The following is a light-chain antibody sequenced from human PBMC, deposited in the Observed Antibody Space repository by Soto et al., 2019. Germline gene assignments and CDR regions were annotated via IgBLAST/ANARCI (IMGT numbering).Light chain of an antibody. CDR2: AAS. CDR3: QHYNSYSEA. CDR1: QDIRNK. V-gene: IGKV1-17*01. J-gene: IGKJ1*01. Sequence: SQMTQSPSSLSASVGDRVTITCRASQDIRNKLGWFQQKPGKAPELLIYAASNLQSGVPSRFSGSGSGTEFTLTISSLQPDDFATYYCQHYNSYSEAFGQGTKVDI.